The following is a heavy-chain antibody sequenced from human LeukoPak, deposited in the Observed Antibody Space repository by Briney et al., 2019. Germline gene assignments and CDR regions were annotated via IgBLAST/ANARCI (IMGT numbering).Heavy chain of an antibody. J-gene: IGHJ6*02. Sequence: GRSLRLSCAASGFTFSNYGMHWVRQAPGKGLEWVAVIWYDGSNKYYADSVKGRFTISRDNSKNTLYLQMNSLRAEDTAVYYCTRGGYYLYGMDVWGQGTTVTVSS. D-gene: IGHD3-10*01. V-gene: IGHV3-33*01. CDR1: GFTFSNYG. CDR2: IWYDGSNK. CDR3: TRGGYYLYGMDV.